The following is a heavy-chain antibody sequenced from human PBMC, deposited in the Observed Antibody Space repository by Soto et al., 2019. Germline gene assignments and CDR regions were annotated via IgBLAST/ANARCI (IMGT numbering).Heavy chain of an antibody. D-gene: IGHD1-26*01. CDR3: ARRASR. J-gene: IGHJ3*01. Sequence: GGSLRLSCAVSGFTFSSSEMYWVRQAPGKGLEWISYIHPSGQPIFYADSVKGRFTISRDNANNSLFLQMNSLRAEDTVVYYCARRASRWGQGTMVTVSS. CDR2: IHPSGQPI. V-gene: IGHV3-48*03. CDR1: GFTFSSSE.